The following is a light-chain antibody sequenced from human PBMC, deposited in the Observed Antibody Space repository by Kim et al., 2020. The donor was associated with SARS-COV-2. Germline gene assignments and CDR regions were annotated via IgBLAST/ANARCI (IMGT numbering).Light chain of an antibody. J-gene: IGLJ2*01. V-gene: IGLV1-44*01. CDR3: AAWDDSLNAVV. Sequence: GESVTISCSGSSANIGSYTVNWYQQLPGTAPKLLIYSNDQWPSGVPDRFSGSKSGTSASLAIGGLQSADEANYYGAAWDDSLNAVVFGGGTQLTVL. CDR2: SND. CDR1: SANIGSYT.